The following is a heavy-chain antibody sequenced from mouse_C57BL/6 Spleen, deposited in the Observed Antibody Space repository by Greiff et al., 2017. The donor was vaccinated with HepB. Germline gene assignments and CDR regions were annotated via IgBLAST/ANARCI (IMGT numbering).Heavy chain of an antibody. CDR3: ARYQDRSSYPTDR. D-gene: IGHD1-3*01. V-gene: IGHV1-82*01. CDR1: GYAFSSPW. CDR2: IYPGDGDT. Sequence: VQLVESGPELVQPGASVQISCKASGYAFSSPWMNWVKQRPGKGLEWIGRIYPGDGDTNYNGKFKGKATLTADKSSSTAYMQLSSLTSEDSAVYFCARYQDRSSYPTDRWAERTPATVSS. J-gene: IGHJ4*01.